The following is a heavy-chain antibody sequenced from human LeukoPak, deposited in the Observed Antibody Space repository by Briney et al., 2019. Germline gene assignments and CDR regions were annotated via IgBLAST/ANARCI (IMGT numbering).Heavy chain of an antibody. Sequence: SRSLSCAATGFIFDDYAMHLIRQAPVKGLDWVSGISWISGSIGYADSVKGRFTISRDNAKNSLYLQMNSLRAEDTAVYFCARVQPLTVSTWGYFYYYMDVWGRGTTVTVSS. J-gene: IGHJ6*03. CDR3: ARVQPLTVSTWGYFYYYMDV. D-gene: IGHD4-17*01. CDR2: ISWISGSI. CDR1: GFIFDDYA. V-gene: IGHV3-9*01.